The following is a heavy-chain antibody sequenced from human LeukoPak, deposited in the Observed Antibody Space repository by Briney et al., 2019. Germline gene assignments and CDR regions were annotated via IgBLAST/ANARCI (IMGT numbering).Heavy chain of an antibody. V-gene: IGHV4-34*01. Sequence: SETLSLTCAVYGGSFSGYYWSWIRQPPGKGLEWIGEINHSGSTNYNPSLKSRVTISVDTSKNQFSPKLSSVTAADTAVYYCARGPGDCGGDCYFHYFDYWGQGTLVTVSS. CDR1: GGSFSGYY. CDR2: INHSGST. J-gene: IGHJ4*02. D-gene: IGHD2-21*02. CDR3: ARGPGDCGGDCYFHYFDY.